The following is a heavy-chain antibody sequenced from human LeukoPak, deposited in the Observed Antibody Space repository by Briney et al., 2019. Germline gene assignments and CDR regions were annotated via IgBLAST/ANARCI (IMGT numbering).Heavy chain of an antibody. CDR1: GFTFSNAW. CDR3: ASRKDTPHLPDF. CDR2: ISYDGTKK. Sequence: PGGSLRLSCAASGFTFSNAWMSWVRQAPGKGLEWVAVISYDGTKKYYADSVKGRFTISRDNSKNTLYLQVNSLRAEDTAVCYCASRKDTPHLPDFWGQGTLVTVSS. J-gene: IGHJ4*02. V-gene: IGHV3-30-3*01. D-gene: IGHD5-18*01.